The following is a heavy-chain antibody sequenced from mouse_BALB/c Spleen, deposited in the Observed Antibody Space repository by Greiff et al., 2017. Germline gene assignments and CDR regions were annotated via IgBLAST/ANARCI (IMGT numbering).Heavy chain of an antibody. J-gene: IGHJ4*01. CDR2: INPSNGRT. D-gene: IGHD2-4*01. Sequence: QVQLQQPGAELVKPGASVKLSCKASGYTFTSYWMHWVKQRPGQGLEWIGEINPSNGRTNYNEKFKSKATLTVDKSSSTAYMQLSSLTSEDSAVYYCANMITYAMDYWGQGTSVTVSS. CDR1: GYTFTSYW. CDR3: ANMITYAMDY. V-gene: IGHV1S81*02.